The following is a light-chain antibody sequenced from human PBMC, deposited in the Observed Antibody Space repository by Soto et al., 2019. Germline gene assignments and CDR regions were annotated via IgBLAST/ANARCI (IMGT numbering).Light chain of an antibody. CDR3: QSYVV. CDR1: SSNIGAGYD. CDR2: GNT. V-gene: IGLV1-40*01. Sequence: QSVLTQPPSVSGAPGQRVTISCTGSSSNIGAGYDVHWYQQLPGTAPKLLIYGNTNRPSGVPDRFSGSKSGTSASLAITGLQAEDEADYSCQSYVVFGGGTKVTVL. J-gene: IGLJ2*01.